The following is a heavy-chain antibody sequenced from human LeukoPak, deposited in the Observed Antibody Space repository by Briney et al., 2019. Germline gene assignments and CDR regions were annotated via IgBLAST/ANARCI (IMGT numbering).Heavy chain of an antibody. J-gene: IGHJ4*02. D-gene: IGHD3-22*01. CDR3: ASSLGIYDSSGYRVFDY. Sequence: PGESLKISCKGSGYSFTSYWIGWVRQMPGTGLEWMGIIYPGDSDTRYSPSFQGQVTISADKSISTAYLQWSSLKASDTAMYYCASSLGIYDSSGYRVFDYWGQGTLVTVSS. CDR1: GYSFTSYW. V-gene: IGHV5-51*03. CDR2: IYPGDSDT.